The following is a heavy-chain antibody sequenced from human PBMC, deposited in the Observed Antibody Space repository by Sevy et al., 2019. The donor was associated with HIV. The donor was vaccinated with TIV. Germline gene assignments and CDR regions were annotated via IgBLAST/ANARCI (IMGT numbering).Heavy chain of an antibody. Sequence: GGSLRLSCAASGLRFNSYAMTWVRQAPGKGLEWVSSISGSGGSTYYADSVKGRFTISRDNSKNTLYLQMNSLRAEDTAVYYCAGARYDSSGSFDAFDIWGQGTMVTVSS. CDR3: AGARYDSSGSFDAFDI. J-gene: IGHJ3*02. D-gene: IGHD3-22*01. CDR1: GLRFNSYA. V-gene: IGHV3-23*01. CDR2: ISGSGGST.